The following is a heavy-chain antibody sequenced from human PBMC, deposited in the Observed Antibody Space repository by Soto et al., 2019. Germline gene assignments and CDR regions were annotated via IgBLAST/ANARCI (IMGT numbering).Heavy chain of an antibody. CDR2: IYHSGST. J-gene: IGHJ5*02. CDR1: GGSISSGGYS. CDR3: ATGQDWFDP. Sequence: LSLTCAVSGGSISSGGYSWSWIRQPPGKGLEWIGYIYHSGSTYYNPSLKSRVTISVDRSKNQFSLKLSSVTAADTAVYYCATGQDWFDPWGQGTLVTVSS. V-gene: IGHV4-30-2*01.